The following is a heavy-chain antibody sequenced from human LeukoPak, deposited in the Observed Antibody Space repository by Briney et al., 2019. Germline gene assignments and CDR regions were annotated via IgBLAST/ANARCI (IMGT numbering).Heavy chain of an antibody. Sequence: PGGSLRLSCAASGFTFSSYAMSWVRQAPGKGLEWVSAISGSGGSTYYADSVKGRFTISRDNSKNTLYLQMNSLRAEDTAVYYCAKVGLPYCGGDCYRDYWGQGTLVTVSS. CDR2: ISGSGGST. CDR1: GFTFSSYA. J-gene: IGHJ4*02. D-gene: IGHD2-21*01. V-gene: IGHV3-23*01. CDR3: AKVGLPYCGGDCYRDY.